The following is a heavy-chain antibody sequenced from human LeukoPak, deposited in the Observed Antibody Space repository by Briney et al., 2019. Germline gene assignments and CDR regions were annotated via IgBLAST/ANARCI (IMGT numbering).Heavy chain of an antibody. CDR3: AKARGLYCSSTSCYDCDV. V-gene: IGHV1-2*02. CDR2: INPNSGGT. CDR1: GYTFTAYY. J-gene: IGHJ6*04. Sequence: ASVEVSCKASGYTFTAYYIHWVRQAPGQGLEWMGWINPNSGGTNYAQKFQGRVTLTRDTSITTAYMELSRLRSDDTAVYYCAKARGLYCSSTSCYDCDVWGKGTTVTVSS. D-gene: IGHD2-2*01.